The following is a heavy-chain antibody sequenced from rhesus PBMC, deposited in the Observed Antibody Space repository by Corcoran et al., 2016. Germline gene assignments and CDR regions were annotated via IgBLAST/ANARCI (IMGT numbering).Heavy chain of an antibody. D-gene: IGHD2-2*01. J-gene: IGHJ4*01. Sequence: QVQLQESGPGLVKPSETLSLTCAVSGGSISDDSYWTWIRRRPGKGLEWIGNIYGRTGGTTHKPTIKNRDTISIDTTKNQSTLKLSSVTAADTAVYDCAATSVQDYWGQGVLVTVSS. CDR2: IYGRTGGT. V-gene: IGHV4-106*01. CDR1: GGSISDDSY. CDR3: AATSVQDY.